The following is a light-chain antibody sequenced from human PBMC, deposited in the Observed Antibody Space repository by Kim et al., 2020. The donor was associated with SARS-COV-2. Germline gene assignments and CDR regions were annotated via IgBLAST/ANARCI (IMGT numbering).Light chain of an antibody. CDR2: NND. CDR1: NSNIGSRYN. CDR3: QSFDSSLSRSI. J-gene: IGLJ2*01. V-gene: IGLV1-40*01. Sequence: QSVLTQPPSVSGAPGQRVTISCTGSNSNIGSRYNVHWYQQLPGAAPKLIIYNNDIRPSGVPDRFSGSKSGTSASLAIAGLQAEDEADYHCQSFDSSLSRSIFGGGTQLTVL.